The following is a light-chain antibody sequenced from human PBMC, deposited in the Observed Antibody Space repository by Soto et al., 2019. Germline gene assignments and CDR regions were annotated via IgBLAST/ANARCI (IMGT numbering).Light chain of an antibody. CDR1: QGISSY. Sequence: DIQLTQSPSFLSASVGDRVTITCRASQGISSYLAWYQQKPGKAPKLLIYAASTLQSGVPSRFSGSGSGTEFTLTISSLQPEDFATYYCQQLNSYRITFGQGTHWRL. CDR3: QQLNSYRIT. CDR2: AAS. V-gene: IGKV1-9*01. J-gene: IGKJ5*01.